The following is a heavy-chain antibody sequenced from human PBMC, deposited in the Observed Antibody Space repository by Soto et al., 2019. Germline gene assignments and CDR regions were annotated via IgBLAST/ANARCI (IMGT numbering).Heavy chain of an antibody. J-gene: IGHJ4*02. Sequence: GGSLRLSCAASGFTFSSYAMSWVRQAPGKGLEWVTAISGSGGSTYYADSVKGRFTISRDNSKNTLYLQMNSLRAEDTAVDCWARDGIAARPREFDFWGQGTLVTVSS. V-gene: IGHV3-23*01. CDR3: ARDGIAARPREFDF. CDR2: ISGSGGST. CDR1: GFTFSSYA. D-gene: IGHD6-6*01.